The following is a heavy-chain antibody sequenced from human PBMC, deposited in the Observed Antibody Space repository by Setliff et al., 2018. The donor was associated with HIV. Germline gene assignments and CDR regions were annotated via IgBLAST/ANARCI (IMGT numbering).Heavy chain of an antibody. V-gene: IGHV4-39*01. CDR2: VYYSGST. D-gene: IGHD1-26*01. J-gene: IGHJ3*02. Sequence: SETLSLTCSVSGGSTSSSSYYWAWVRQPPGKGPEWIGSVYYSGSTHYNPSLKSRVTISVDTSKNQFSLKLSSVTAADTAVYYCARLGAKYSGSDWSRPGGFRNDAFDIWGQGTMVTV. CDR1: GGSTSSSSYY. CDR3: ARLGAKYSGSDWSRPGGFRNDAFDI.